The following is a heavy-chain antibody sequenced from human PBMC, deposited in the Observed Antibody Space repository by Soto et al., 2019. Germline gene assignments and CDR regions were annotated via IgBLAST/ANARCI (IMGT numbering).Heavy chain of an antibody. D-gene: IGHD3-22*01. V-gene: IGHV4-39*01. J-gene: IGHJ5*02. CDR2: IYHTGNA. CDR3: ARDFFDSSDYTTNWFDP. Sequence: SETLSLTCSVSGDSISNSRFYWAWIRQAPGEGLEWIGSIYHTGNAYYNPSLKSRVTISVDTSKNQFSLKLTSVTAADAALYYCARDFFDSSDYTTNWFDPWGQGTLVTV. CDR1: GDSISNSRFY.